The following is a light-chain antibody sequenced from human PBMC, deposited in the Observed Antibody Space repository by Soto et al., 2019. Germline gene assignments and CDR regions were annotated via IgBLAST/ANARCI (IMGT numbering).Light chain of an antibody. Sequence: DIVMTQSPLSLPVIPGEPASISCWSSQSLLDSNGNNHLNWYLQKPGQSPQVLIYLGSNRASGVPDRLSGSGSGTDFTLKISRVEAEDVGVYYCMQALQTPLTFGQGKRLQIK. CDR1: QSLLDSNGNNH. J-gene: IGKJ5*01. CDR3: MQALQTPLT. CDR2: LGS. V-gene: IGKV2-28*01.